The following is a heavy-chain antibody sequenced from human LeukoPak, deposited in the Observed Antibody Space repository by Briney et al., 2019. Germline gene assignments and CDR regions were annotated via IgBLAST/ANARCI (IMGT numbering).Heavy chain of an antibody. D-gene: IGHD3-22*01. CDR3: ARDRHDSSGYYYDS. J-gene: IGHJ5*01. CDR2: IYSIGSP. CDR1: GGTISSYY. V-gene: IGHV4-59*01. Sequence: SETLSLTCTVSGGTISSYYWSWIRQPPGKGLEWIGHIYSIGSPNYNSSLESRLTIYLDNTTNHVLLQLITVITADAAAYYCARDRHDSSGYYYDSWGPGTLVTVSS.